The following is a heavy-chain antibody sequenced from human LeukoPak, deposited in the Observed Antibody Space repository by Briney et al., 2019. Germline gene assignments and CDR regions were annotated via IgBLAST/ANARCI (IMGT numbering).Heavy chain of an antibody. Sequence: PGGSLRLSCAASGFTFSSYAMSWVRQPPGKGLEWIGEINHSGSTNYNPSLKSRVTISVDTSKNQFSLKLSSVTAADTAVYYCARGYYDFWSGYPTLTRHYYYYGMDVWGQGTTVTVSS. CDR2: INHSGST. CDR3: ARGYYDFWSGYPTLTRHYYYYGMDV. CDR1: GFTFSSYA. D-gene: IGHD3-3*01. J-gene: IGHJ6*02. V-gene: IGHV4-34*01.